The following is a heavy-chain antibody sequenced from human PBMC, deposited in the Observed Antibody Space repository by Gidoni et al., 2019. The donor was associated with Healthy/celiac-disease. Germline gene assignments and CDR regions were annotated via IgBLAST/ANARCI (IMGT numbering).Heavy chain of an antibody. CDR1: GYTFTSYY. J-gene: IGHJ6*02. V-gene: IGHV1-46*03. Sequence: QVQLVQSGAEVKKPGASVKVSCKASGYTFTSYYMHWVRQAPVQGLAWMGIINPSGGSTSYAQKFQGRVTMTRDTSTSTVYMELSSLRSEDTAVYYCAREPRKPYYYYGMDVWGQGTTVTVSS. CDR3: AREPRKPYYYYGMDV. CDR2: INPSGGST.